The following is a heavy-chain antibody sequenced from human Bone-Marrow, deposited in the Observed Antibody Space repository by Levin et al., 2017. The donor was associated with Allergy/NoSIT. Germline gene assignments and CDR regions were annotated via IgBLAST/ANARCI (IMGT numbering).Heavy chain of an antibody. CDR3: ATKSFDFLSGYPNWFDP. J-gene: IGHJ5*02. D-gene: IGHD3-3*01. V-gene: IGHV4-39*07. Sequence: SQTLSLTCSVSGVSITTTNHYWAWIRQPPGKGLEWIGSLFYSGSTFYNPSLNSRVTMSLDTSNHQFSLKLSSVTAADTAIYYCATKSFDFLSGYPNWFDPWGQGTLVTVSS. CDR2: LFYSGST. CDR1: GVSITTTNHY.